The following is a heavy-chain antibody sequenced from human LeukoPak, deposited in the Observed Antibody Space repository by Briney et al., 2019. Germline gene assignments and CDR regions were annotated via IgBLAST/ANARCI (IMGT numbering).Heavy chain of an antibody. CDR2: IYSSGST. CDR3: ARMVQGYSSVWPETGNNWFDP. V-gene: IGHV4-4*07. J-gene: IGHJ5*02. CDR1: GGSISDYY. D-gene: IGHD6-19*01. Sequence: SETLSLTCTVSGGSISDYYWSWIRQPAGKGLEWIGRIYSSGSTNYNPSLKSRVTISVDKSKNQFSLKMTSVTAADTAVYYCARMVQGYSSVWPETGNNWFDPWGQGTLVTVPS.